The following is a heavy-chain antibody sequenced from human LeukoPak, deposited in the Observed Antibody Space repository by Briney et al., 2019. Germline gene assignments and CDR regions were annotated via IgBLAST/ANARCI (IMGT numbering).Heavy chain of an antibody. Sequence: PGGSLRLSCVASGFTFSSYGMNWVRQAPGKGLEWVSSIGTSGSYIYYTDSVKGRFTISRDNAKNSLYLQMNSLRAEDTAVYYCAELGITMIGGVWGKGTTVTISS. V-gene: IGHV3-21*01. CDR2: IGTSGSYI. D-gene: IGHD3-10*02. CDR1: GFTFSSYG. J-gene: IGHJ6*04. CDR3: AELGITMIGGV.